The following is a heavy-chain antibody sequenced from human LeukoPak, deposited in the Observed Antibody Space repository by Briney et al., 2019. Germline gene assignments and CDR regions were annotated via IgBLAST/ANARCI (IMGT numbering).Heavy chain of an antibody. V-gene: IGHV1-69*04. CDR2: IIPIFGIA. CDR1: GGTFSSYA. Sequence: GASVKVSCKASGGTFSSYAISWVRQAPGQGLEWMGMIIPIFGIANYAQRFQGRVTITADKYTSTAYMELSSLRSEDTAVYYCARDYCSSTSCYTDYYYGMDVWGQGTTVSVSS. D-gene: IGHD2-2*02. J-gene: IGHJ6*02. CDR3: ARDYCSSTSCYTDYYYGMDV.